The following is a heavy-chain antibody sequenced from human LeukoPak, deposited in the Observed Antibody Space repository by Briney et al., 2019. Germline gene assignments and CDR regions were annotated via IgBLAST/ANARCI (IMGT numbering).Heavy chain of an antibody. CDR2: ISYDGSNK. Sequence: GGSLRLSCAASGFTFSSYGMHWVRQAPGKGLEWVALISYDGSNKYYADSVKGRFTISRDNSKNTLYLQMNSLGAEDTAVYYCAKDHAGSGRAFEYWGQGTRVTVSS. CDR3: AKDHAGSGRAFEY. CDR1: GFTFSSYG. V-gene: IGHV3-30*18. D-gene: IGHD3-10*01. J-gene: IGHJ4*02.